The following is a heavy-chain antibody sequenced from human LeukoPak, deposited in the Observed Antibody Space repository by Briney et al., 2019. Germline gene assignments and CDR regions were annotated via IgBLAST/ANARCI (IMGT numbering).Heavy chain of an antibody. V-gene: IGHV3-21*01. J-gene: IGHJ4*02. Sequence: PGGSLRLSCAASGFSFSTSSMNWVRQAPGKGLEWVSSISTSSSYIYYADSVKGRFTISRDNAKRSLYLQINSLRGEDTAVYYCASGGPDQWEVMSGSFDSWGQGTLVTVSS. CDR3: ASGGPDQWEVMSGSFDS. CDR2: ISTSSSYI. D-gene: IGHD1-26*01. CDR1: GFSFSTSS.